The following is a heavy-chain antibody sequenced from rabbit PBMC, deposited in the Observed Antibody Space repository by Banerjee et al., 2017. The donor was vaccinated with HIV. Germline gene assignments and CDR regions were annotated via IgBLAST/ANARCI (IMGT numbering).Heavy chain of an antibody. CDR3: ARDLAGVTGWNFGL. CDR2: IDPVVGST. Sequence: QEQLVESGGGLVQPGGSLTLSCKASGFDFSNYYITWVRQAPGKGLEWIGYIDPVVGSTYYASWAKGRFTITRSTSLNTVTLQLSSLTAADTATYFCARDLAGVTGWNFGLWGQGTLVTVS. J-gene: IGHJ4*01. CDR1: GFDFSNYY. D-gene: IGHD4-1*01. V-gene: IGHV1S47*01.